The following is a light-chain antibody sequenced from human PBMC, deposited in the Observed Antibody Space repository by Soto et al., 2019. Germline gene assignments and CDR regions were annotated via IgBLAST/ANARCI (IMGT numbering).Light chain of an antibody. J-gene: IGLJ2*01. V-gene: IGLV1-40*01. CDR1: SSNIGAGYD. CDR3: QSYDSSLTGSKV. CDR2: DNS. Sequence: QSVVTQTPSVSGAPGQRVTISCTGSSSNIGAGYDVHWYQQLPGTVPKLLIYDNSDRPSGVPDRLSGSKSGTSASLAITGLQAEGEADYYCQSYDSSLTGSKVFDGGTKVTVL.